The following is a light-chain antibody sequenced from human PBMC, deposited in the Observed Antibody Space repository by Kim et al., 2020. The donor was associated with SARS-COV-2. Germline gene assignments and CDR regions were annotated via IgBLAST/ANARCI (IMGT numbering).Light chain of an antibody. Sequence: ASVWDRVTITCRASQSLGTWLAWYQQKPGKAPRLLMYTASTLQRGVPSRFSGSGSGTDFILTISSLQPEDFATYYCQQANSFPLTFGGGTKVDIK. J-gene: IGKJ4*01. CDR1: QSLGTW. CDR2: TAS. V-gene: IGKV1-12*01. CDR3: QQANSFPLT.